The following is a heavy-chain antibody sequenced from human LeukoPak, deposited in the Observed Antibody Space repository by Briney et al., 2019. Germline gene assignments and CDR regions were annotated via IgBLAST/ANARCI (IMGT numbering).Heavy chain of an antibody. CDR2: INPNSGGT. J-gene: IGHJ5*02. V-gene: IGHV1-2*02. Sequence: ASVKVSCKASGYTFTGYYMHWVRQAPGQGLEWMGWINPNSGGTNYAQEFQGRVTMTRDTSISTAYMELSRLRSDDTAVYYCARDTPTDFDWLPPFDPWGQGTLVTVSS. CDR1: GYTFTGYY. D-gene: IGHD3-9*01. CDR3: ARDTPTDFDWLPPFDP.